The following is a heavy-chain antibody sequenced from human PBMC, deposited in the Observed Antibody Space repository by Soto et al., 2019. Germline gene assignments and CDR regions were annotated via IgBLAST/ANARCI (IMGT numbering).Heavy chain of an antibody. V-gene: IGHV3-30-3*01. D-gene: IGHD1-26*01. J-gene: IGHJ6*02. Sequence: QVQLVESGGGVVQPGRSLRLSCAASVFTFSNYAMRWVRQAPGKGLEWVALISYDGSNKYYVDSVKGRFTISRDNSKNTLYLQMNSLRGDDTAVYYCARNRPSGRYPGGGEYYYRYGMDVWGQGTTVTVSS. CDR2: ISYDGSNK. CDR1: VFTFSNYA. CDR3: ARNRPSGRYPGGGEYYYRYGMDV.